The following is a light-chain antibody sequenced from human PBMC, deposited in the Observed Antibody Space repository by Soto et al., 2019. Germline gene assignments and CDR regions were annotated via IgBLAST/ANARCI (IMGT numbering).Light chain of an antibody. CDR1: QSVGIN. CDR3: QQYNDWPRS. Sequence: EVVMTQSPAILSVSPGERATLSCRASQSVGINVAWYQQKPGQAPRLLIYGASTRATGSPDRFSASGSATEFLLTSSSLQSEDFAFYYCQQYNDWPRSFGQGTKVDIK. CDR2: GAS. J-gene: IGKJ1*01. V-gene: IGKV3-15*01.